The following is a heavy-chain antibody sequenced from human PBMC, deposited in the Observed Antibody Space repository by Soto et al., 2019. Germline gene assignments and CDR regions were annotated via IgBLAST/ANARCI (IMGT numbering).Heavy chain of an antibody. CDR1: GYTFSSYA. CDR3: AKDRYSSSSGGMDV. D-gene: IGHD6-13*01. Sequence: PGESLRLSCAASGYTFSSYAMSWVRQAPGKGLEWVSVISGGGSNKYYADSVKGRFTISRDNSKNTLYLQMNSLRAEDTAVYYCAKDRYSSSSGGMDVWGQGTTVTVSS. CDR2: ISGGGSNK. V-gene: IGHV3-23*01. J-gene: IGHJ6*02.